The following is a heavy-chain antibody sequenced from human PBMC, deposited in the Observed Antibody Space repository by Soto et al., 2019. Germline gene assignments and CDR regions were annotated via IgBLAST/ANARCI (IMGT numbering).Heavy chain of an antibody. D-gene: IGHD3-22*01. CDR2: ISAYNGNT. CDR3: ARDQYYDSSGYYSPSPTDY. CDR1: GYTFTSYG. V-gene: IGHV1-18*01. J-gene: IGHJ4*02. Sequence: GASVKVSCKASGYTFTSYGISWVRQAPGQGLEWMGWISAYNGNTNYAQKLQGRVTMTTDTSTSTAYVELRSLRSDDTAVYYCARDQYYDSSGYYSPSPTDYWGQGTLVTVSS.